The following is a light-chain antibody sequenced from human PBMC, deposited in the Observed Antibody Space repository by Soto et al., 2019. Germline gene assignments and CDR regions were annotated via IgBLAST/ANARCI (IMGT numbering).Light chain of an antibody. J-gene: IGLJ1*01. CDR1: SSDVGGYKY. Sequence: QSALTQPASVSGSPGQSITIACTGTSSDVGGYKYVSWYQQHPGKAPKLLIYTVSNRPSGVSNRFSGSKSGNTASLTISGLQAEDEDDYYCSSYTSSSSYVFGTGTKLTVL. V-gene: IGLV2-14*01. CDR2: TVS. CDR3: SSYTSSSSYV.